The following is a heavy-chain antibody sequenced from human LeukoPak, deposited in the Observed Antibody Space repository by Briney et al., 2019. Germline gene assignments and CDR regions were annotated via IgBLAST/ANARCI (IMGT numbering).Heavy chain of an antibody. CDR2: IYYSGSS. J-gene: IGHJ3*02. D-gene: IGHD5-18*01. CDR1: GGSISSSSSY. CDR3: ATTHTAMVRDAFDI. Sequence: SSETLSLTCSVSGGSISSSSSYWGWIRQPPGKGLEWIGSIYYSGSSFDNPALKSRVTISVDTSKNQFSLKLSSVTAADTAVYYCATTHTAMVRDAFDIWGQGTMVTVSS. V-gene: IGHV4-39*07.